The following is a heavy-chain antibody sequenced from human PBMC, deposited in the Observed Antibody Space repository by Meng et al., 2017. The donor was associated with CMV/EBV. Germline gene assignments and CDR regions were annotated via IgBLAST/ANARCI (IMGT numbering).Heavy chain of an antibody. CDR3: ARDSGRPLTYYYDSSGYYTFDY. CDR2: ISYDGSNK. CDR1: GFTFSSYA. V-gene: IGHV3-30-3*01. J-gene: IGHJ4*02. D-gene: IGHD3-22*01. Sequence: GESLKISCAASGFTFSSYAVHWVRQAPGKGLEWVAVISYDGSNKYYADSVKGRFTISRDNSKNTLYLQMNSLRAEDTAVYYCARDSGRPLTYYYDSSGYYTFDYWGQGTLVTVSS.